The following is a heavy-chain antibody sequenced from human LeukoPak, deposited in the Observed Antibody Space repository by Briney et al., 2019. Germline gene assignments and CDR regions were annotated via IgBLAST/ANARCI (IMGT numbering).Heavy chain of an antibody. J-gene: IGHJ4*02. CDR3: AKEVVGFDY. CDR1: GFTFSSYS. D-gene: IGHD2-15*01. Sequence: GGSLRLSCAASGFTFSSYSMNWVRQAPGKGLEWVSSISSSSSYIYYADSVKGRFTISRDNSKNTLYLQMNSLRAEDTAVYYCAKEVVGFDYWGQGTLVTVSS. CDR2: ISSSSSYI. V-gene: IGHV3-21*04.